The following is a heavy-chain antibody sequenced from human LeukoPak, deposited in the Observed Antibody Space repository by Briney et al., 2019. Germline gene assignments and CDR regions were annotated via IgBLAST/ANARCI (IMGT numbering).Heavy chain of an antibody. Sequence: PGGSLRLSCAASGFTFSDYWMTWVRQAPGKGLEWEANIKHDGSEKYFVDSVKGRFTISRDNAKNTLYLQMNSLRAEDTAVYYCARAGSGRYVGYYFDHWGQGTLVTVSS. V-gene: IGHV3-7*01. D-gene: IGHD6-19*01. CDR3: ARAGSGRYVGYYFDH. CDR2: IKHDGSEK. CDR1: GFTFSDYW. J-gene: IGHJ4*02.